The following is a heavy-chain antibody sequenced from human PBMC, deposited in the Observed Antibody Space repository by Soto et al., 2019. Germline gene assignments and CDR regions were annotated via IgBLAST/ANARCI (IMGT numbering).Heavy chain of an antibody. J-gene: IGHJ4*02. CDR1: GGSFSGYY. CDR2: INHSGST. D-gene: IGHD1-26*01. V-gene: IGHV4-34*01. Sequence: SETLSLTCAVYGGSFSGYYWSWIRQPPGKGLEWIGEINHSGSTNYNPSLKSRVTISVDTSKNQFSLKLSSVTAADTAVYYCARGELTDFDDWGQGTLVTVSS. CDR3: ARGELTDFDD.